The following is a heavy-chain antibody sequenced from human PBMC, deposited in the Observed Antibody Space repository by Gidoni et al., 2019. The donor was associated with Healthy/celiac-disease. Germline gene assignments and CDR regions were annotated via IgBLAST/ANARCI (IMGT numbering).Heavy chain of an antibody. CDR3: ARLAVAGTPYDAFDI. J-gene: IGHJ3*02. V-gene: IGHV1-46*01. D-gene: IGHD6-19*01. CDR2: INPSGGST. Sequence: QVQLVQSGAEVKKPGASVKVSCKASGYTFTSYYMHWVRQAPGQGLEWMGIINPSGGSTSYAQKFQGRVTMTRDTSTSTVYMELSSLRSEDTAVYYCARLAVAGTPYDAFDIWGQGTMVTVSS. CDR1: GYTFTSYY.